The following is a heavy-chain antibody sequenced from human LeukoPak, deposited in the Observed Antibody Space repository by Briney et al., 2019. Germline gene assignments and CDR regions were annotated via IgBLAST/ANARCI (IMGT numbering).Heavy chain of an antibody. CDR3: AKDKGGKDY. D-gene: IGHD4-23*01. J-gene: IGHJ4*02. V-gene: IGHV3-30*02. CDR2: IRYDGSKK. CDR1: GFTFSSYG. Sequence: GGSLRLSCEASGFTFSSYGMHWVRQTPGKGLGWVALIRYDGSKKYYADSVKGRFTISRDNSKNTLYMQMNSLRAEDTAVYYCAKDKGGKDYWGQGTLVTVSS.